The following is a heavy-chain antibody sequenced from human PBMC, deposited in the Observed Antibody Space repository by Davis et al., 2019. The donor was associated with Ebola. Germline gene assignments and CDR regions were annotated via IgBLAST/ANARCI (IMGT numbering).Heavy chain of an antibody. CDR2: IFTGDSDT. CDR1: GNSFNSHW. D-gene: IGHD3-10*01. CDR3: ARRSTMVRGEWFDP. V-gene: IGHV5-51*01. J-gene: IGHJ5*02. Sequence: GESLKISCKDSGNSFNSHWIGWVRQLPGKGLEWMGVIFTGDSDTRYSPSFRGQVTISADKSISTAYLQWSSLKASDTAMYYCARRSTMVRGEWFDPWGQGTLVTVSS.